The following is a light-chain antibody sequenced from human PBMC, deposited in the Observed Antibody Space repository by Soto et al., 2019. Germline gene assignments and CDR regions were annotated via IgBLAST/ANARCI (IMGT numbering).Light chain of an antibody. CDR3: QQLDSYLSFT. J-gene: IGKJ4*01. CDR2: AAS. Sequence: DIQLTQSPSFLFASVGDRVTITCRASQDVGHFLAWYQQKAGKAPKLLMYAASTLQSEVPARFRGSGSGTEFTLTITSLQHEDYATYYCQQLDSYLSFTFGGGTKVEIK. V-gene: IGKV1-9*01. CDR1: QDVGHF.